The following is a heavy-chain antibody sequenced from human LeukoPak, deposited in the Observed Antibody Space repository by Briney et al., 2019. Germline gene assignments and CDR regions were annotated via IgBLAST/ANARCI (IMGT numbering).Heavy chain of an antibody. CDR1: GFTFSSYD. J-gene: IGHJ6*02. CDR3: ARGSGSYSNYYYYYGMDV. CDR2: IGTAGGT. V-gene: IGHV3-13*01. Sequence: GGSLRLSCAASGFTFSSYDMHWVRQATGKGLEWVSAIGTAGGTYYPGSVKGRFTISRENAKNSLYLQMNSLRAGDTAVYYCARGSGSYSNYYYYYGMDVWGQGTTVTVSS. D-gene: IGHD1-26*01.